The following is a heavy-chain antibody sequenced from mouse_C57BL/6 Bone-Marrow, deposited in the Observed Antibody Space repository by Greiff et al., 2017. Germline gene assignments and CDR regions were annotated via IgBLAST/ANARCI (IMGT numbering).Heavy chain of an antibody. CDR3: ARNYRQLRLPAY. V-gene: IGHV2-2*01. CDR1: GFSLTSYG. J-gene: IGHJ3*01. D-gene: IGHD3-2*02. CDR2: IWSGGST. Sequence: VQLQQSGPGLVQPSQCLSITCTVSGFSLTSYGVHWVRQSPGTGLEWLGVIWSGGSTDYNAAFISRLSISKDNSKSQVFFKMNSLQADDTAIYYCARNYRQLRLPAYWGQGTLVTVSA.